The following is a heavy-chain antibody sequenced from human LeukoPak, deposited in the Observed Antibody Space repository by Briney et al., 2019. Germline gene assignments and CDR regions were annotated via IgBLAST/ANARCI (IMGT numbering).Heavy chain of an antibody. CDR2: IWYDGSNK. V-gene: IGHV3-33*01. J-gene: IGHJ4*02. CDR3: ARESVLLWFGEVERGYYFDY. CDR1: GFTFSSYG. D-gene: IGHD3-10*01. Sequence: GGSLRLSCAASGFTFSSYGMHWVRQAPGKGLEWVAVIWYDGSNKYYADSVKGRFTISRDNSKNTLYLQMNSLRAEDTAVYYCARESVLLWFGEVERGYYFDYWGQGTLVIVSS.